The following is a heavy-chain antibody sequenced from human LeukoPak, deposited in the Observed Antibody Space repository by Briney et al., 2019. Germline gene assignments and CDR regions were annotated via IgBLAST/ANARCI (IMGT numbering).Heavy chain of an antibody. Sequence: SETLSLTCTVSGGSISSYYWSWIRQPAGKGLEWIGRIYTSGSTNYNPSLKSRVTMSVDTSKNQFSLKLSSVTAADTAVYYCARGGGIAAAGYYCYYMDVWGKGTTVTVSS. D-gene: IGHD6-13*01. CDR3: ARGGGIAAAGYYCYYMDV. CDR2: IYTSGST. J-gene: IGHJ6*03. CDR1: GGSISSYY. V-gene: IGHV4-4*07.